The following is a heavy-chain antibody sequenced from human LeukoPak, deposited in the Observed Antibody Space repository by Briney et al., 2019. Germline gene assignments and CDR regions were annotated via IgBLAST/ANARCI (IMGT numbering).Heavy chain of an antibody. CDR3: ARDLDYGDYLWYFDY. Sequence: GGSLRLSCAASGFTFSSYSMNWVRQAPGKGLEWVSSISSSSSYIYYADSVKGRFTISRDNAKNSLYLQMDSLRAEDTAVYYCARDLDYGDYLWYFDYWGQGTLVTVSS. V-gene: IGHV3-21*01. D-gene: IGHD4-17*01. CDR1: GFTFSSYS. J-gene: IGHJ4*02. CDR2: ISSSSSYI.